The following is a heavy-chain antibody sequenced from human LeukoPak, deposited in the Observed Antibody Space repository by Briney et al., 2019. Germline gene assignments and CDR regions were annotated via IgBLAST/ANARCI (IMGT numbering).Heavy chain of an antibody. CDR3: ANQDSSGYYLSGYFDY. V-gene: IGHV3-23*01. CDR1: RFTFSSYA. Sequence: GGSLRLSCAASRFTFSSYAMSWVRQAPGKGLEWVSAISGSGGSTYYADSVKGRFTISRDNSKNTLYLQMNSLRAEDTAVYYCANQDSSGYYLSGYFDYWGQGTLVTVSS. D-gene: IGHD3-22*01. CDR2: ISGSGGST. J-gene: IGHJ4*02.